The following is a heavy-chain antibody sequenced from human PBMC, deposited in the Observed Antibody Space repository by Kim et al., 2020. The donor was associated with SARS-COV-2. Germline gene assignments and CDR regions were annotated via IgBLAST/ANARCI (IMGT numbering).Heavy chain of an antibody. CDR2: IYYSGST. V-gene: IGHV4-59*08. Sequence: SETLSLTCTVSGGSISSYYWSWIRQPPGKGLEGIGYIYYSGSTNYNPSLKSRVTISVDTSKNQFSLKLSSVTAADTAVYYCARHFDSSPYYYYYMDVWGKGTTVTVSS. J-gene: IGHJ6*03. D-gene: IGHD6-13*01. CDR1: GGSISSYY. CDR3: ARHFDSSPYYYYYMDV.